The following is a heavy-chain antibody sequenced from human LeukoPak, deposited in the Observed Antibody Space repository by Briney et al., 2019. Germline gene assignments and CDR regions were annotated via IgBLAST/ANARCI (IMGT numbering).Heavy chain of an antibody. D-gene: IGHD6-19*01. CDR1: GFTFSTYG. CDR2: IWYDGSDK. V-gene: IGHV3-30*02. J-gene: IGHJ4*02. CDR3: AEDRDSSGWYQDY. Sequence: GGSLKLSCAASGFTFSTYGMHWVRQAPGKGLEWVAFIWYDGSDKNYADSVKGRFTISRDNSKNTLYLQMNSLRAEDTAVYYCAEDRDSSGWYQDYWGQGTLVTVSS.